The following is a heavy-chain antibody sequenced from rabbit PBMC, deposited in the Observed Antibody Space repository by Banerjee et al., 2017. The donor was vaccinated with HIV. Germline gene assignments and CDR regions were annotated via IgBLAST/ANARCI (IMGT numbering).Heavy chain of an antibody. V-gene: IGHV1S45*01. CDR3: ARNFNL. CDR2: IYTGSSGTT. CDR1: GFDFSSYS. J-gene: IGHJ4*01. Sequence: QEQLKESGGGLVQPGGSLKLSCKASGFDFSSYSMQWVRQAPGKGLEWIACIYTGSSGTTNYASWAKGRFTISKTSSTTVTLQMTSLTAADTATYFCARNFNLWGPGTLVTDS.